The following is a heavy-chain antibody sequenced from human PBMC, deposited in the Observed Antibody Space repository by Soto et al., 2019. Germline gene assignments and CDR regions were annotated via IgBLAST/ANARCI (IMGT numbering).Heavy chain of an antibody. CDR2: ISGTGGST. Sequence: GGSLRLSCAASGFTFNNYAMNWVRQAPGKGLEWVATISGTGGSTYYADSVKGRFTISRDNSKNTLYLQMNSLRAEDTAVYYCARDFADYWGQGTLVTVSS. CDR3: ARDFADY. CDR1: GFTFNNYA. D-gene: IGHD3-3*01. V-gene: IGHV3-23*01. J-gene: IGHJ4*02.